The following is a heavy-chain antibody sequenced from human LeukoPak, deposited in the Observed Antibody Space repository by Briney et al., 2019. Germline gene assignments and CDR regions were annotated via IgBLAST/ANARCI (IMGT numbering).Heavy chain of an antibody. J-gene: IGHJ4*02. D-gene: IGHD6-19*01. CDR2: IIPIFGTA. V-gene: IGHV1-69*05. Sequence: SVKVSCKASGGTFSSYAISWVRQAPGQGLEWMGGIIPIFGTANYAQKFQGRVTITTDESTSTAYMELSSLRSEDTAVYYCAKEDSSGWYRDLYYFDYWGQGTLVTVSS. CDR3: AKEDSSGWYRDLYYFDY. CDR1: GGTFSSYA.